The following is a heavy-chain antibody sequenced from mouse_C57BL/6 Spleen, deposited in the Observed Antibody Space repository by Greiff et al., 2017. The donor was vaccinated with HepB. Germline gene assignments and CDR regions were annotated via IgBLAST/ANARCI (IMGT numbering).Heavy chain of an antibody. Sequence: QVQLQQPGAELVRPGSSVKLSCKASGYTFTSYWMDWVKQRPGQGLEWIGNIYPSDSETHYNQKFKDKATLTVDKSSSTAYMQLSSLTSEDSAVYYCASQTYWYFDVWGTGTTVTVSS. CDR2: IYPSDSET. J-gene: IGHJ1*03. CDR1: GYTFTSYW. V-gene: IGHV1-61*01. CDR3: ASQTYWYFDV.